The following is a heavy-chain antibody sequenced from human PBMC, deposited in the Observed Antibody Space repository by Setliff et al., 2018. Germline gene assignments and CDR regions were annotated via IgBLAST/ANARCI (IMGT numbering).Heavy chain of an antibody. CDR2: FNIGGGSA. CDR1: GYTFTSYY. D-gene: IGHD3-10*01. J-gene: IGHJ4*02. CDR3: ARAGMASLNRKGVFEY. Sequence: ASVKVSCKASGYTFTSYYMYWLRQAPGQGPEWMGIFNIGGGSASYAQKFQDRVTMTRDTSTSTVYLEVTSLRSEDTAVYYCARAGMASLNRKGVFEYWGQGTLVTVSS. V-gene: IGHV1-46*01.